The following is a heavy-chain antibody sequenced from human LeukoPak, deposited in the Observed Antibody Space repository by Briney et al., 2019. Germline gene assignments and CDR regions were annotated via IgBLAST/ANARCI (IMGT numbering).Heavy chain of an antibody. J-gene: IGHJ4*02. V-gene: IGHV3-21*01. D-gene: IGHD6-19*01. CDR1: GFTFSSYS. CDR2: ISSSSSYI. CDR3: AREGMGIAVAVCDY. Sequence: GGSLRLSCAASGFTFSSYSMNWVRQAPGKGLEWVSSISSSSSYIYYADSVKGRFTISRDNAKNSLYLQMNSLRAEDTAVYYCAREGMGIAVAVCDYWGQGTLVTVSS.